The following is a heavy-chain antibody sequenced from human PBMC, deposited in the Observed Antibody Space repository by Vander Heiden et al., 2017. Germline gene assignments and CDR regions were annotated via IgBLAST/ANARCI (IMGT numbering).Heavy chain of an antibody. J-gene: IGHJ6*02. CDR3: ARDTRVGAPAYYGMDV. V-gene: IGHV3-11*01. Sequence: QVQLVESGGGLVKPGGSLRLSCAASGFTFRDYYMSWIRQAPGKGLEWVSYISSSGSTIYYADSVKGRFTISRDNAKNSLYLQMNSLRAEDTAVYYCARDTRVGAPAYYGMDVWGQGTTVTVSS. CDR2: ISSSGSTI. CDR1: GFTFRDYY. D-gene: IGHD1-26*01.